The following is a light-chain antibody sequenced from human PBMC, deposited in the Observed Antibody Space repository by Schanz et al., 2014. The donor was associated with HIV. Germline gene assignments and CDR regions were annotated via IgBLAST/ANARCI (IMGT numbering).Light chain of an antibody. V-gene: IGKV1-39*01. CDR3: RQSYTSPYT. J-gene: IGKJ2*01. Sequence: DIQMTQSPSSLSASVGDRVTISCRASQTIDTHLNWYQQRPGKAPKLLITGASTLQRGFPSRFSGSGSGTDFTLTISSLQPEDFTTYFCRQSYTSPYTFGQGTKVE. CDR1: QTIDTH. CDR2: GAS.